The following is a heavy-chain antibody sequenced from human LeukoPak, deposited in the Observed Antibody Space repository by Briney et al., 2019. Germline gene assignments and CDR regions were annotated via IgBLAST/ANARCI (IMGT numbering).Heavy chain of an antibody. D-gene: IGHD6-6*01. Sequence: SETLSLTCAVYGGSFSGYFWTWIRQPPGKGLEWIGEINPGGSTNYNPSPKSRVTISIDTSKNQFSLKLSSVTAADTAVYYCARGDLAARMGYWGQGTLVTVSS. CDR3: ARGDLAARMGY. J-gene: IGHJ4*02. V-gene: IGHV4-34*01. CDR1: GGSFSGYF. CDR2: INPGGST.